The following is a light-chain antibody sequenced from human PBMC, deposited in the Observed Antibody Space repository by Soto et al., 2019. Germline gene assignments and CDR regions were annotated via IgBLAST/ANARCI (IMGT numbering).Light chain of an antibody. CDR1: QSVSSK. CDR2: GVS. Sequence: EIVMTQSPATLSVSPGERATLSCRASQSVSSKLAWFQQKPGQAPSLLIYGVSTRATGVPVRFSGSGSGTEFTLTINSRQSEDFAVYYCQQYNNWPHTFGQGTKVDIK. V-gene: IGKV3-15*01. CDR3: QQYNNWPHT. J-gene: IGKJ2*01.